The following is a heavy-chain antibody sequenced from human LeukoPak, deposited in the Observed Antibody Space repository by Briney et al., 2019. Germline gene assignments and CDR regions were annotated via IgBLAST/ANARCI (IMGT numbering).Heavy chain of an antibody. Sequence: SQTLSLTCTVSGGSISSGSYYWTWIRQPAGKGLEWIGRIYTRGSTNYNPSLKSRVTISVDTSKNQFSLKLSSVTAADTAVYYCASYPSARGYYFDYWGQGTLVTVSS. CDR3: ASYPSARGYYFDY. V-gene: IGHV4-61*02. J-gene: IGHJ4*02. CDR1: GGSISSGSYY. CDR2: IYTRGST. D-gene: IGHD2-15*01.